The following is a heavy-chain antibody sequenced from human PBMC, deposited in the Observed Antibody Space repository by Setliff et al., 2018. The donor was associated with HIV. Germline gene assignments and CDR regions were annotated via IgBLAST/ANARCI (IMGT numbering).Heavy chain of an antibody. J-gene: IGHJ3*01. CDR2: IYYSGSS. D-gene: IGHD4-17*01. CDR1: GVSVNSGGYY. Sequence: PSETLSLTCTVSGVSVNSGGYYWNWIRQHPGKGLEWIGHIYYSGSSDNNPSLKSRVTLSVDTSKHQFSLKLSSVTAADTAVYYCARVQMAYAAFDVWGQGTMVTVSS. CDR3: ARVQMAYAAFDV. V-gene: IGHV4-61*08.